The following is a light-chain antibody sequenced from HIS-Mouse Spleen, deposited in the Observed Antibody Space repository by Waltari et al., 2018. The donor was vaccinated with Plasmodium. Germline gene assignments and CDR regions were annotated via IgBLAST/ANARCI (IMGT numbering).Light chain of an antibody. Sequence: SYVLTQPPSVSVAPGQTARITCGGNKIGRKLWPCYQQKPGQAPVLVVYDDSDRPSGIPERFSGSNSGNTATLTISRVEAGDEADYYCQVWDSSSDHPVFGGGTKLTVL. CDR2: DDS. V-gene: IGLV3-21*02. CDR1: KIGRKL. J-gene: IGLJ2*01. CDR3: QVWDSSSDHPV.